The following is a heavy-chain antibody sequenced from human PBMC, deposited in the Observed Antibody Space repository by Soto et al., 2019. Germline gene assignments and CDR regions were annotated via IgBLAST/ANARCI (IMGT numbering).Heavy chain of an antibody. V-gene: IGHV4-61*01. J-gene: IGHJ4*02. CDR3: ARRYGSAIDY. CDR1: NGSVSSGNYL. D-gene: IGHD1-26*01. CDR2: SYYSGST. Sequence: LSLTCTVSNGSVSSGNYLWSWIRQPPGKGLEWIGYSYYSGSTNSNSSLKSRVTISVDTSKNQFSLKLSSVTAADTAVYYCARRYGSAIDYWGQGTLVTVSS.